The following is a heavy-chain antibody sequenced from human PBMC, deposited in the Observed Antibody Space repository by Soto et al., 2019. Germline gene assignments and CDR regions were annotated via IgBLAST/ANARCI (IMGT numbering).Heavy chain of an antibody. J-gene: IGHJ4*02. Sequence: QVQLVQSGSEVKKPGASVKVSCKASGYTFTAYYMHWVRQAPGQGLEWMGWINPNSGTTGYAQKFQGRVALTRDTSNSIAYMELSRLSSDDTAMYYCAKAYPVTGGSSSSLPHGYWGQGTLVTVSS. CDR1: GYTFTAYY. V-gene: IGHV1-2*02. D-gene: IGHD6-19*01. CDR3: AKAYPVTGGSSSSLPHGY. CDR2: INPNSGTT.